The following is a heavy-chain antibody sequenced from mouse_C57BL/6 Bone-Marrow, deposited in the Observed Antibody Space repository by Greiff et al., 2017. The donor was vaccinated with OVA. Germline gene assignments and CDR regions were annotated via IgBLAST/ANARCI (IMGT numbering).Heavy chain of an antibody. V-gene: IGHV2-2*01. CDR2: IWSGGST. CDR3: ARGGYWGAY. J-gene: IGHJ3*01. CDR1: GFSLTSYG. D-gene: IGHD2-3*01. Sequence: VKLVESGPGLVQPSQSLSITCTVSGFSLTSYGVHWVRQSPGKGLEWLGVIWSGGSTDYNAAFISRLSISKDNSKSQVFFKMNSLQADDTAIYYCARGGYWGAYWGQGTLVTVSA.